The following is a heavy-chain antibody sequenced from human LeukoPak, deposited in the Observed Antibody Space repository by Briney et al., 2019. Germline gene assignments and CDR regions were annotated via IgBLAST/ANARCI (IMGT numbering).Heavy chain of an antibody. CDR2: IYYSGST. CDR1: GGSISSYY. Sequence: PSETLSLTCTVSGGSISSYYWSWIRQPPGKGLEWIGYIYYSGSTNYNPSLKSRVTISVDTSKNQFSLKLSSVTAADTAVYYCAREGFEPFGMDVWGQGTTVTVSS. CDR3: AREGFEPFGMDV. V-gene: IGHV4-59*01. D-gene: IGHD3-9*01. J-gene: IGHJ6*02.